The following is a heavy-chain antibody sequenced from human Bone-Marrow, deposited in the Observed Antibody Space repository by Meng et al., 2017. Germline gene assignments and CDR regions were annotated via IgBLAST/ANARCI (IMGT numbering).Heavy chain of an antibody. Sequence: ESLKISCTVSGGSITNYYWSWIRQPAGKGLEWIGRIHSSGSTSYNPSLNSRLTMSLDMSKNQFSMKLASVTAADTAVYYRARGDSVFRGSMYNWFDPWGQGTLVTVSS. D-gene: IGHD3-10*01. V-gene: IGHV4-4*07. J-gene: IGHJ5*02. CDR3: ARGDSVFRGSMYNWFDP. CDR2: IHSSGST. CDR1: GGSITNYY.